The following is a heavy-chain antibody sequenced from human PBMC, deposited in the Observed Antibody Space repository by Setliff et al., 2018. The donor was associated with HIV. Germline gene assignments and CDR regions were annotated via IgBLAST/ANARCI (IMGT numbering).Heavy chain of an antibody. V-gene: IGHV3-7*03. CDR2: IKQDGSET. Sequence: GGSLRLSCTGSGFTFSDFWMTWVRQAPEKGLEWVANIKQDGSETFYVDSVKGRFTISRDNSKNTLYLQMNSLRAEDTAVYFCARYVRPPYYFDYWGQGALVTVSS. CDR1: GFTFSDFW. J-gene: IGHJ4*02. CDR3: ARYVRPPYYFDY. D-gene: IGHD3-10*01.